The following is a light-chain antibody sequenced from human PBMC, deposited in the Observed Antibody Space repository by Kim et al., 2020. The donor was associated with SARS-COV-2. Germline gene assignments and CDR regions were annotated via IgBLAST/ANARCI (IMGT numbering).Light chain of an antibody. J-gene: IGKJ1*01. V-gene: IGKV3-15*01. Sequence: SPGERATLSCRASQSVSSNLAWYQQKPGQAPRLLIYGASTMATGIPARFSGSGSGTEFTLTISSLQSEDFAVYYCQQYNNWPPWTFGQGTKVDIK. CDR2: GAS. CDR3: QQYNNWPPWT. CDR1: QSVSSN.